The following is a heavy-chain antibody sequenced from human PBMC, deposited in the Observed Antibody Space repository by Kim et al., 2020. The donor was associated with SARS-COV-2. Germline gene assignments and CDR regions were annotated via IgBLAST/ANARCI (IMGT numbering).Heavy chain of an antibody. D-gene: IGHD6-19*01. CDR1: GYTFTGYY. CDR3: ARAAWGSGRGGYYMDV. CDR2: INPNSGGT. J-gene: IGHJ6*03. Sequence: ASVKVSCKASGYTFTGYYMHWVRQAPGQGLEWMGRINPNSGGTNYAQKFQGRVTMTRDTSISTAYMELSRLRSDDTAVYHCARAAWGSGRGGYYMDVWGKGTTVTVSS. V-gene: IGHV1-2*06.